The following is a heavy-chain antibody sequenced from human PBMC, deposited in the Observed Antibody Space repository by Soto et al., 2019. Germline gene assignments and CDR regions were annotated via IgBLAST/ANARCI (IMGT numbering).Heavy chain of an antibody. V-gene: IGHV1-3*01. Sequence: ASVKVSCKASGYTFTSYAMHWVRQAPGQRLEWMGRIIPINGKAKYAQKFQGRVTMTRDTSTSTVYMEVSSLRSEDSAVYYCVRDVVVPAAGYMDVWGKGTPVTVSS. D-gene: IGHD2-2*01. J-gene: IGHJ6*03. CDR3: VRDVVVPAAGYMDV. CDR2: IIPINGKA. CDR1: GYTFTSYA.